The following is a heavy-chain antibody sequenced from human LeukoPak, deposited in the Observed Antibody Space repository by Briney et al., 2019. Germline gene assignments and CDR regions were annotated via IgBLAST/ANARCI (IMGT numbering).Heavy chain of an antibody. D-gene: IGHD3-9*01. CDR1: GGSISSYY. J-gene: IGHJ3*02. CDR2: LSKSGNT. V-gene: IGHV4-59*01. Sequence: SETLSLACTVSGGSISSYYWSWIRLPPGKGLEWIGYLSKSGNTNYSPSLKSRVTIFGDTSKNQFFLKLSSVTAADTAVYYCARARYVNSFYAFDIWGQGTLVTVSS. CDR3: ARARYVNSFYAFDI.